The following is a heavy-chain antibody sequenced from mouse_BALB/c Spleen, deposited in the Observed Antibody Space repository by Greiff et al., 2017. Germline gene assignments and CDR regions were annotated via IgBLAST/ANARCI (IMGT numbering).Heavy chain of an antibody. Sequence: VQLQQSGPELVKSGALGKISCKASGYTFTSYDINSVKQRHGQGLEWMGWIYTGDGSTKYNGKFKGKATLTADQSSSTAYMQLSSLTSENSAVYFCARGGYGCSPAWFAYWGQGTLVTVSA. CDR2: IYTGDGST. V-gene: IGHV1S56*01. D-gene: IGHD1-1*01. CDR3: ARGGYGCSPAWFAY. CDR1: GYTFTSYD. J-gene: IGHJ3*01.